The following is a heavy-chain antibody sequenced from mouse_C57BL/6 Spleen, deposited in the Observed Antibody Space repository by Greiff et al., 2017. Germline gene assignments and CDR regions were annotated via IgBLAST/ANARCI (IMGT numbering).Heavy chain of an antibody. V-gene: IGHV1-7*01. D-gene: IGHD1-1*01. J-gene: IGHJ2*01. CDR2: INPSSGYT. CDR1: GYTFTSSW. CDR3: ARDAVVTGDFYY. Sequence: QVQLKESGAELAKPGASVKLSCKASGYTFTSSWMHWVKQRPGQGLEWVGYINPSSGYTKYNQKFKDKATLTADKSSSTAYRQLSSLTYADSAVYYCARDAVVTGDFYYWGQGATLTVSS.